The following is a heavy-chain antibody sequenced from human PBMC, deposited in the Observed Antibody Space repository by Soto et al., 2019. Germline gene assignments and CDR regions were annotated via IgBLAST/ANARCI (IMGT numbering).Heavy chain of an antibody. J-gene: IGHJ6*02. CDR2: IYYSGST. D-gene: IGHD6-6*01. CDR1: GGSISSGGYY. Sequence: PSETLSLTCTVSGGSISSGGYYWSWIRQHPGKGREWIVYIYYSGSTYYNPSLKSRVTISVDTSKNQFSLKLSSVTAADTAVYYCARDSGSIAAPSGYYYYGMDVWGQGTTVTVSS. CDR3: ARDSGSIAAPSGYYYYGMDV. V-gene: IGHV4-31*03.